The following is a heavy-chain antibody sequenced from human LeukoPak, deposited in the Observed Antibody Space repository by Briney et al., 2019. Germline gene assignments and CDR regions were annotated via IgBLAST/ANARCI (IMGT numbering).Heavy chain of an antibody. CDR2: ISGYNGNT. CDR1: GGTFSSYA. Sequence: ASVKVSCKASGGTFSSYAISWVRQAPGQGLEWMGWISGYNGNTNYAQKLQGRVTMTTDTSTSTAYMELRSLRSEDTAVYYCATAAGTPLRGGWFDPWGQGTLVTVSS. V-gene: IGHV1-18*01. CDR3: ATAAGTPLRGGWFDP. D-gene: IGHD1-1*01. J-gene: IGHJ5*02.